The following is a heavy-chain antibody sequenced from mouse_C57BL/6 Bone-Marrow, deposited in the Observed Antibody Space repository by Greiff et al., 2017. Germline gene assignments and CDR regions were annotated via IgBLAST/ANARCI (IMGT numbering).Heavy chain of an antibody. J-gene: IGHJ2*01. D-gene: IGHD3-2*02. CDR2: ISNGGGST. V-gene: IGHV5-12*01. CDR1: GFTFSDYY. Sequence: EVQVVESGGGLVQPGGSLKLSCAASGFTFSDYYMYWVRQTPEKRLEWVAYISNGGGSTYYPDTMERRFIISRDNTKKTLYLQMSSLRSEDTALYYCARHLTAQAYYFDYWGQGTTLTVSS. CDR3: ARHLTAQAYYFDY.